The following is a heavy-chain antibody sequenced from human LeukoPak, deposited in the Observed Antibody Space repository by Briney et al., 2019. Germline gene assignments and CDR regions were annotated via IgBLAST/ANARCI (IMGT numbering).Heavy chain of an antibody. D-gene: IGHD2-15*01. J-gene: IGHJ4*02. CDR3: AKDIGLTGVFY. CDR2: ISGSGGST. V-gene: IGHV3-23*01. Sequence: GGSLRLSCAVSGFTFSSYAMSWVRQAPGKGLEWVSAISGSGGSTYYADSVKGRFTISRDNSKNTLYLQMNSLRAEDTAVYYCAKDIGLTGVFYWGQGTLVTVSS. CDR1: GFTFSSYA.